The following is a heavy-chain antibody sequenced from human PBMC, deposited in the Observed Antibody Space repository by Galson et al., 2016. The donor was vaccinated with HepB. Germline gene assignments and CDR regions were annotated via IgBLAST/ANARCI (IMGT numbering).Heavy chain of an antibody. Sequence: SLRLSCAASGFTFNSYAMNWVRQAAGKGLEWVSLISGSGGIRHYADSVKGRFTISRDNSENTVYLQMYSLRAEDTAVYYCAKDTNPGGYAPHDWGQGTLVSVSS. CDR1: GFTFNSYA. CDR3: AKDTNPGGYAPHD. D-gene: IGHD2-2*01. J-gene: IGHJ4*02. CDR2: ISGSGGIR. V-gene: IGHV3-23*01.